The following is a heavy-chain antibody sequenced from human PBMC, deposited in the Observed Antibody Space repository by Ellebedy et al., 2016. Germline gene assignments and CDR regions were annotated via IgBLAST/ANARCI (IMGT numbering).Heavy chain of an antibody. CDR2: IYYSGST. J-gene: IGHJ6*02. D-gene: IGHD3-22*01. V-gene: IGHV4-59*01. CDR1: GGSISSYY. Sequence: SETLSLTCTVSGGSISSYYWSWIRQPPGKGLEWIGYIYYSGSTNYNPSLKSRVTISVDTSKNQFSLKLSSVTAADTAVYYCARLTDYYDSSGYYYVRHPPSYYYYYGMDVWGQGTTVTVSS. CDR3: ARLTDYYDSSGYYYVRHPPSYYYYYGMDV.